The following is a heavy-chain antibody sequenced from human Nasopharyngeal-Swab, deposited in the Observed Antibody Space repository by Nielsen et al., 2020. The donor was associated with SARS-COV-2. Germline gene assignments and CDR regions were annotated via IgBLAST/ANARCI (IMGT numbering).Heavy chain of an antibody. J-gene: IGHJ4*02. V-gene: IGHV1-24*01. CDR3: ATDRRVALSHYFDY. CDR2: FDPEDGAT. D-gene: IGHD3-10*01. CDR1: GYTLTELC. Sequence: ASVKVSCKVSGYTLTELCMHWVRQDPGKGLEWMGGFDPEDGATIYAQKFQGRVTMTEDTSTDTAYMELSSLRSEDTAVYYCATDRRVALSHYFDYWGQGTLVTVSS.